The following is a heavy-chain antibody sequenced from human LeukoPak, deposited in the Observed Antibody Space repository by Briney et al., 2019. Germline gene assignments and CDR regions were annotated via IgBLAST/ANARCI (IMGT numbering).Heavy chain of an antibody. J-gene: IGHJ6*02. CDR1: GYTFSSYG. CDR3: ARPAGTYDYSYGMDV. Sequence: GRSLRLSCAASGYTFSSYGMHWVRQAPGKGLEWVAVISYDGSDKYYADSVKGRFTISRDNSKNTLYLQMNSLRAEDTAVYYCARPAGTYDYSYGMDVWGQGTTVTVYS. V-gene: IGHV3-30-3*01. CDR2: ISYDGSDK. D-gene: IGHD6-19*01.